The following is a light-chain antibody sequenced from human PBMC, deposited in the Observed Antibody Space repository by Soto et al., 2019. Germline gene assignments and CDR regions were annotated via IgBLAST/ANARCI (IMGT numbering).Light chain of an antibody. V-gene: IGKV3-20*01. Sequence: ETVLTQSPGTLSLSPGERATVSCRASQSVGGSSLAWYQQRPGQAPRLLIYDTSKRATGIPDRFSGSGSGTDFTLTISRLEPEDFAVYYCQQYGDSPLFGPGTKVDIK. CDR1: QSVGGSS. CDR3: QQYGDSPL. J-gene: IGKJ3*01. CDR2: DTS.